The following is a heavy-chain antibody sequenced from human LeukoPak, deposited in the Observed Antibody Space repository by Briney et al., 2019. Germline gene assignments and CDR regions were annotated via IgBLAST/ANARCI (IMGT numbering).Heavy chain of an antibody. V-gene: IGHV4-61*02. J-gene: IGHJ4*02. CDR2: IFTSGNT. D-gene: IGHD3-10*01. Sequence: SETLSLTCTVSGGSIRSSSYYWSWIRQPAGKGLEWIGRIFTSGNTNYNPSLKSRVTISIDTSKNQFSLKLRSVTAADTAVYYCARARYMVRGVVSNFDFWGQGTLVTVSS. CDR1: GGSIRSSSYY. CDR3: ARARYMVRGVVSNFDF.